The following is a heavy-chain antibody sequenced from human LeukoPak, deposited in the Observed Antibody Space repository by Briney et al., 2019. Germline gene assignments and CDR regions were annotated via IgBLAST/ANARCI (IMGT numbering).Heavy chain of an antibody. CDR2: IKQDGSEK. V-gene: IGHV3-7*03. J-gene: IGHJ3*02. CDR1: GFTFSSYA. Sequence: GASLRLSCAASGFTFSSYAMSWVRQAPGKGLEWVANIKQDGSEKYYVDSVKGRFTISRDNAKNSLYLQMNSLRAEDTAVYYRAREENILTGNPFDIWGQGTMVTVSS. D-gene: IGHD3-9*01. CDR3: AREENILTGNPFDI.